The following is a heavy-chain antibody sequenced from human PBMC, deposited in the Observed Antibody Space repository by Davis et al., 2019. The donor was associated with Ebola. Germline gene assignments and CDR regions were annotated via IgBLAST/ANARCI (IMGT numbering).Heavy chain of an antibody. V-gene: IGHV4-39*01. Sequence: GSLRLSCAASGFTVSSNYMSWVRQPPGKGLEWIGSMYYSGSTYYNPSLKSRVTISVDTSKNQFSLKLSSVTAADTAVYYCASLFAYCSGGSCRDYWGQGTLVTVSS. CDR3: ASLFAYCSGGSCRDY. D-gene: IGHD2-15*01. CDR2: MYYSGST. CDR1: GFTVSSNY. J-gene: IGHJ4*02.